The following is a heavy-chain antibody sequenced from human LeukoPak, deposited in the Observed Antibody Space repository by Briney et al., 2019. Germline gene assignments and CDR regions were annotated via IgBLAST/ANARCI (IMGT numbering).Heavy chain of an antibody. CDR3: VKDIQLTY. CDR1: GFGFNDAA. V-gene: IGHV3-23*01. CDR2: VSSTGANA. Sequence: GGSLRLSCAASGFGFNDAAMTWVRQAPGKGLEWVSLVSSTGANAYYVDSVKGRFTISRDNSKNTLFLQMNSLRAEDTAMYYCVKDIQLTYWGQGTLVTVSS. J-gene: IGHJ4*02. D-gene: IGHD5-24*01.